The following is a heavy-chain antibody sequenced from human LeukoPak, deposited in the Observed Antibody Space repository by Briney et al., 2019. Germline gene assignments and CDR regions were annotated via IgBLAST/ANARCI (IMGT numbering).Heavy chain of an antibody. Sequence: SETLSLTCTVSGGSIRSNYWNWIRQPAGKGLEWIGRIYSTGGTNYNPSLRSRVTMSLDTSKNQFSLKLNSVTAADTAVYYCVRDSGGYVPIWFDSWGLGALVTVSS. CDR3: VRDSGGYVPIWFDS. J-gene: IGHJ5*01. V-gene: IGHV4-4*07. CDR2: IYSTGGT. D-gene: IGHD5-12*01. CDR1: GGSIRSNY.